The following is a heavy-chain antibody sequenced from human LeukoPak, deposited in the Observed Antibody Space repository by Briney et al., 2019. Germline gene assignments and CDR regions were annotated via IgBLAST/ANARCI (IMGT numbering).Heavy chain of an antibody. Sequence: SGTLSLTCAVSGGSISTDSNFFWGWIRQPPGKGLDWIGIVYYAGTTYYNPSLKSRVTIFVDTSKNVFSLRLTSVTAADTAVYYCARHRRVTDWYVDFWGQGTLVTVAS. CDR2: VYYAGTT. J-gene: IGHJ4*02. CDR3: ARHRRVTDWYVDF. CDR1: GGSISTDSNFF. V-gene: IGHV4-39*01. D-gene: IGHD3-9*01.